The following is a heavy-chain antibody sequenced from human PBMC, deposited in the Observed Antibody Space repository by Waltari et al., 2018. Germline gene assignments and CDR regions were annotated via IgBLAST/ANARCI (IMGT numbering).Heavy chain of an antibody. D-gene: IGHD1-1*01. CDR1: GFTFSNYA. V-gene: IGHV3-23*04. Sequence: EVQLVESGGGLVQPGGSLRLSCAASGFTFSNYAMNWVRQAPGKGLEWVSSVSGSGVTTYYADSVKGRFTISRDNSKNTLYLQMNSLRAEDTAVYYCARSGGASAFDIWGQGTMVTVSS. J-gene: IGHJ3*02. CDR3: ARSGGASAFDI. CDR2: VSGSGVTT.